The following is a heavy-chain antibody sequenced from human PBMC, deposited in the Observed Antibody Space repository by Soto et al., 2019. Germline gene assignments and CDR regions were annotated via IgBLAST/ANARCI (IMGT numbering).Heavy chain of an antibody. Sequence: PSETLSLTCTVSGGSISSSSYYWGWIRQPPGKGLEWIGSIYYSGSTNYNPSLKSRVTISVDKSKNQFSLKLSSVTAADTAVYYCARQRKEETAAGNIDWFDPWGQGTLVTVSS. V-gene: IGHV4-39*07. CDR1: GGSISSSSYY. CDR3: ARQRKEETAAGNIDWFDP. J-gene: IGHJ5*02. D-gene: IGHD6-13*01. CDR2: IYYSGST.